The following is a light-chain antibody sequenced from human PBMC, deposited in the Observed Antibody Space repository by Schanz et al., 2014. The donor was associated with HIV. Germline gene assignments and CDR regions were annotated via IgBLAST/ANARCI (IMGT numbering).Light chain of an antibody. CDR1: QSLGGSQ. V-gene: IGKV3-20*01. CDR2: GAS. Sequence: EIVLTQSPGSLSLSPGGRATLSCRASQSLGGSQLAWYQHKPGQAPRLLIYGASSRATGIPGRFSGSGSGTDFTLTISRLEPEDFAEYYCQQYGSSPFTFGPGTKVDIK. CDR3: QQYGSSPFT. J-gene: IGKJ3*01.